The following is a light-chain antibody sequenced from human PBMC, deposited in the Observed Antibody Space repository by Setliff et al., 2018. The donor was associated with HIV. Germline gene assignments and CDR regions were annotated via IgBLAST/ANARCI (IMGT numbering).Light chain of an antibody. CDR1: SSNVGGYDY. V-gene: IGLV2-14*03. CDR3: SSYTFSTSLEVI. Sequence: QSVLAQPASVSGSPGQSITISCTGTSSNVGGYDYVSWYQQHPGKAPKLMIYDVSNRPSGVSNRFSGSKSGNTASLTISGLQAEDDADYYCSSYTFSTSLEVIFGGGTK. J-gene: IGLJ2*01. CDR2: DVS.